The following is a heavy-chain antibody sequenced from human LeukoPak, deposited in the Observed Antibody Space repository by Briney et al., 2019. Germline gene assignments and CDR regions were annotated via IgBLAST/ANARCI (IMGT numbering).Heavy chain of an antibody. CDR1: GFTVSSNY. CDR3: ASGGMIGGFDY. CDR2: ISYDGSNK. D-gene: IGHD3-16*01. J-gene: IGHJ4*02. V-gene: IGHV3-30-3*01. Sequence: PGGSLRLSCAASGFTVSSNYMSWVRQAPGKGLEWVAVISYDGSNKYYADSVKGRFTISRDNSKNTLYLQMNSLRAEDTAVYYCASGGMIGGFDYWGQGTLVTVSS.